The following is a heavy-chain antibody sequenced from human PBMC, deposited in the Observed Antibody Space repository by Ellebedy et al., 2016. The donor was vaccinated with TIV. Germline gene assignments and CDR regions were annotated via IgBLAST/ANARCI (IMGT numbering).Heavy chain of an antibody. CDR3: ASDTRTTWFFY. V-gene: IGHV4-39*07. CDR2: IFYTGGA. CDR1: GDSISKGNNY. J-gene: IGHJ4*02. D-gene: IGHD6-13*01. Sequence: SETLSLTCSVSGDSISKGNNYWGWIRQPPGKELEWIGTIFYTGGAYYNPSLKSRVTISIDTSKNQFSLTLNSVTAADTAMYYCASDTRTTWFFYWGQGTLVTVSS.